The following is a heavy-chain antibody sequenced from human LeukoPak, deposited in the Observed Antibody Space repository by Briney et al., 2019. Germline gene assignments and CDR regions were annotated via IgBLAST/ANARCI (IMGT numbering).Heavy chain of an antibody. D-gene: IGHD3-3*01. CDR1: GGSTTNYY. CDR3: ARVKIKGGITIFKEYHYMDV. J-gene: IGHJ6*03. Sequence: SETLSLTCTVSGGSTTNYYTSWIRPPPGDGLEWIGYIHNIGFANYNPSLTSRVTISVDTSKNQFSLKLSSVTAADTAVYYCARVKIKGGITIFKEYHYMDVWGKGTTVTVS. V-gene: IGHV4-59*01. CDR2: IHNIGFA.